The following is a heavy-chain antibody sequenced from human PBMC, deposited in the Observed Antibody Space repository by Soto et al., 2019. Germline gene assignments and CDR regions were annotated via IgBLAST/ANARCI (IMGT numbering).Heavy chain of an antibody. Sequence: SETLSLTCTVSGGSISSYYWSWIRQPPGKGLEWIGYIYYSGSTNYNPSLKSRVTISVDTSKNQFSLKLSSVTAADTAVYYCARNDYYGSGSYYHFIHWGQGTLVTVSS. CDR3: ARNDYYGSGSYYHFIH. CDR2: IYYSGST. CDR1: GGSISSYY. J-gene: IGHJ4*02. D-gene: IGHD3-10*01. V-gene: IGHV4-59*01.